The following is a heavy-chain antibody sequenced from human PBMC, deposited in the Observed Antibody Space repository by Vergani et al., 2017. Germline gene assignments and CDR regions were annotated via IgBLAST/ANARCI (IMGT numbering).Heavy chain of an antibody. CDR2: ISTSSTYI. CDR1: GFSFSSHS. Sequence: EVQLVESGGGLVKRGGSLRLSCEASGFSFSSHSMNWVRQAPGKGLQWVSSISTSSTYIDYADAVKGRFIISRDNAKKSLFLQMNSLRDDDTAVYSCARLSLLATPDAFDSWGRGTMVSVFS. V-gene: IGHV3-21*02. D-gene: IGHD3-3*02. CDR3: ARLSLLATPDAFDS. J-gene: IGHJ3*02.